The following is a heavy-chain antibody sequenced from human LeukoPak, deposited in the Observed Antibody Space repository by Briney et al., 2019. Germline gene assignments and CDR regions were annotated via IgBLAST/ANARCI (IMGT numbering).Heavy chain of an antibody. CDR2: IYHSGST. CDR1: GYSISSGYY. Sequence: SETLSLTCSFSGYSISSGYYWGWIRQPPGQGLEWIGNIYHSGSTYYNPSLKSRVTISVDTSKNQFSLKLSSVTAADTAVYYCARARFRFYGDYVLDYWGQGTLVTVSS. D-gene: IGHD4-17*01. J-gene: IGHJ4*02. CDR3: ARARFRFYGDYVLDY. V-gene: IGHV4-38-2*02.